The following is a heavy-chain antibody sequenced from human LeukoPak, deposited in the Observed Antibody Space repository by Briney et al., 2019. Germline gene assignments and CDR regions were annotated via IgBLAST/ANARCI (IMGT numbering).Heavy chain of an antibody. Sequence: GGSLRLSCAASGFTFDDYAMHWVRQAPGKGLEWVSLISGDGGSTYYTDSVKGRFTISRDNSKNSLYLQMNSLRTEDTAFYYCVKSSDYNWNVLFDYWGQGTLVTVSS. J-gene: IGHJ4*02. CDR3: VKSSDYNWNVLFDY. V-gene: IGHV3-43*02. CDR1: GFTFDDYA. D-gene: IGHD1-1*01. CDR2: ISGDGGST.